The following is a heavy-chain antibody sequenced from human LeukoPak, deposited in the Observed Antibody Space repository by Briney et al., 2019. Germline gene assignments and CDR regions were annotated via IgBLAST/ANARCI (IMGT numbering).Heavy chain of an antibody. CDR1: GFTFSSYG. CDR2: ISYDGSNK. V-gene: IGHV3-30*18. CDR3: AKSKSPYPMDYIFDF. Sequence: GGSLRLSCAASGFTFSSYGMHWVRQAPGKGLEWVVVISYDGSNKYYADSVKGRFTISRDNSKNTLYLQMNSLRTDDAAVYYCAKSKSPYPMDYIFDFWGQGTLVTVSS. J-gene: IGHJ4*02. D-gene: IGHD4-11*01.